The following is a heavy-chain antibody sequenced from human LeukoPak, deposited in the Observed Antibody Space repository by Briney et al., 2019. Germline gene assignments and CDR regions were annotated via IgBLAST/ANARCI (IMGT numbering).Heavy chain of an antibody. V-gene: IGHV3-21*01. CDR3: ARGEEKATITALDS. CDR1: GFTFSNYD. J-gene: IGHJ4*02. CDR2: ISSSSSYI. D-gene: IGHD5-24*01. Sequence: GGSLSLSCAASGFTFSNYDMHWVRQAPGKGLEWVSAISSSSSYIYYAGSIKGRFTISRDNAENSLYLQMNSLRAVDTAVYFCARGEEKATITALDSWGQGTLVTVSS.